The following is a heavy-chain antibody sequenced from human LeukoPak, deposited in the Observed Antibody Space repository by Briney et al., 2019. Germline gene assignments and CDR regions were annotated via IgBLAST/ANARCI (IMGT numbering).Heavy chain of an antibody. CDR1: GGSISSYY. CDR3: ARGRYYDSSGRNYFDY. J-gene: IGHJ4*02. V-gene: IGHV4-4*07. D-gene: IGHD3-22*01. CDR2: IYTSGST. Sequence: SETLSLTCTVSGGSISSYYWSWIRQPAGKGLEGIGRIYTSGSTNYNPSLKSRVTMSVDTSKNQFSLKLSSVTAADTAVYYCARGRYYDSSGRNYFDYWGQGTLVTVSS.